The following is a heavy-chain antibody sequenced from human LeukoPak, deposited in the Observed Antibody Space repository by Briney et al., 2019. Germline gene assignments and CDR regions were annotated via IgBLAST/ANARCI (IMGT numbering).Heavy chain of an antibody. CDR2: ISSSSSYI. Sequence: PGGSLRLSCAASGFTFSSYSMNWVRQAPGKGLEWVSSISSSSSYIYYADSVKGRFTISRDNAKNSLYLQMNSLRAEDTAVYYCARTLTIAVAGTPYPYYFDYWGQGTLVTVSS. CDR3: ARTLTIAVAGTPYPYYFDY. D-gene: IGHD6-19*01. V-gene: IGHV3-21*01. CDR1: GFTFSSYS. J-gene: IGHJ4*02.